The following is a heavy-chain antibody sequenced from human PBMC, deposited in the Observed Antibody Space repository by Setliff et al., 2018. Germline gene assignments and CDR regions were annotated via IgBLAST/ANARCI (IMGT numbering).Heavy chain of an antibody. J-gene: IGHJ4*02. Sequence: SETLSHTCTVSGGSMRSHYWNWIRQPPGKGPEWIGYVYSTGTTTYNPLLKSRATMSVDTSRKNFSLRLTSVTAADTAVYYCARGGSTIASRPDLVYFDSWGRGALVTVSS. V-gene: IGHV4-4*08. CDR3: ARGGSTIASRPDLVYFDS. D-gene: IGHD6-6*01. CDR1: GGSMRSHY. CDR2: VYSTGTT.